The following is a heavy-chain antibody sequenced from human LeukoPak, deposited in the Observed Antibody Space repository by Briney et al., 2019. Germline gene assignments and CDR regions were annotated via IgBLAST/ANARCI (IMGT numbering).Heavy chain of an antibody. V-gene: IGHV3-23*01. Sequence: PGGSLRLSCAASGLTFSSYAMSWVRQAPGKGLEWVSAISGSGGSTYYADSVKGRFTISRDNSKNTLYLQMNSLRAEDTAVYYCAKKHLAAAGTNWFDPWGQGTLVTVSS. CDR3: AKKHLAAAGTNWFDP. CDR2: ISGSGGST. CDR1: GLTFSSYA. D-gene: IGHD6-13*01. J-gene: IGHJ5*02.